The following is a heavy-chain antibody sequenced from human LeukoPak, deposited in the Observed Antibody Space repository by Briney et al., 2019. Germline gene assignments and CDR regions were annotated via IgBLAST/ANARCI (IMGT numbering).Heavy chain of an antibody. CDR1: GFTFSTYN. V-gene: IGHV3-48*01. D-gene: IGHD1-26*01. Sequence: GGSLRLSCAASGFTFSTYNMNWVRQAPGKGLEWVSSISSSSDTIYYADSVKGRFTISRDNVKNSLNLQMSSLRAEDTAVYYCARDKPYSGSSYDFDFWGQGTLVTVSS. J-gene: IGHJ4*02. CDR2: ISSSSDTI. CDR3: ARDKPYSGSSYDFDF.